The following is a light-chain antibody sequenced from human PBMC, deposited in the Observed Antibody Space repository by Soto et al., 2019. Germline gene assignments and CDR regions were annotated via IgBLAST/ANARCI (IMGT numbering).Light chain of an antibody. V-gene: IGLV2-14*01. CDR2: DVF. CDR1: SSDIGGYQY. Sequence: QSALTQPASVSGSPGQSITISCTGTSSDIGGYQYVSWYQQYAGKAPKLMIYDVFNRPSGVSNRFSGSKSGNTASLTISGLQAEDEGDYYCSSYSSSSTLVVFGGGTKVTVL. J-gene: IGLJ2*01. CDR3: SSYSSSSTLVV.